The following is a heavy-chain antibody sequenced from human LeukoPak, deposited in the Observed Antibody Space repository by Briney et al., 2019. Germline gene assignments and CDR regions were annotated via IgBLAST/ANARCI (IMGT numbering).Heavy chain of an antibody. CDR3: AREGATTAFDY. D-gene: IGHD1-26*01. V-gene: IGHV3-30-3*01. CDR1: GFTFSSYA. Sequence: GRSLRLSCAASGFTFSSYAMHWVRQAPGKGLEWVAVISYDGSNKYYADSVKGRFTISRDNSKNTLYVQMNSLRAEDTAVYYCAREGATTAFDYWGQGTLVTVSS. CDR2: ISYDGSNK. J-gene: IGHJ4*02.